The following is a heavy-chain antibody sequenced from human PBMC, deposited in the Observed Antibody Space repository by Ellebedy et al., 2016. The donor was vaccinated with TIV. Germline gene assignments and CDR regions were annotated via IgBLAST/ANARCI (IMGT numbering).Heavy chain of an antibody. Sequence: ASVKVSCKASGYTFTSYYMHWVRQAPGQGLEWMGMINPSGGSTSYAQRFQGRVTMTRDTSSNTVYMELSSLRSEDTAVYYCAREYYDILTGTTNGMDVWGQGTTVTVSS. J-gene: IGHJ6*02. CDR2: INPSGGST. CDR3: AREYYDILTGTTNGMDV. D-gene: IGHD3-9*01. CDR1: GYTFTSYY. V-gene: IGHV1-46*01.